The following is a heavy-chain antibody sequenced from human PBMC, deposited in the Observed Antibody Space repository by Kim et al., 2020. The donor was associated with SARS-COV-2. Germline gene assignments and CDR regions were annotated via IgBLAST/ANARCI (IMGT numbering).Heavy chain of an antibody. Sequence: YYGDSVQGRFTISRDNSKNTVYLQRNSLRAEDTAVYDCARDTADYYGMDVWGQGTTVTVSS. D-gene: IGHD4-17*01. V-gene: IGHV3-33*01. CDR3: ARDTADYYGMDV. J-gene: IGHJ6*02.